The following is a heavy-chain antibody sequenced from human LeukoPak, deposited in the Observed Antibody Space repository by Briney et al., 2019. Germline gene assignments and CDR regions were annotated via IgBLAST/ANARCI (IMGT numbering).Heavy chain of an antibody. J-gene: IGHJ4*02. V-gene: IGHV3-9*01. CDR2: ISWNSGSI. Sequence: GGSLRLSCAASGFTFDDYAMHWVRQAPGKGLEWVSGISWNSGSIGYADSVKGRFTISRDNAKNSLYLQMNSLRAEDTALYYCAEGSSWRGHTDYFDYWGQGTLVTVSS. CDR3: AEGSSWRGHTDYFDY. D-gene: IGHD2-21*01. CDR1: GFTFDDYA.